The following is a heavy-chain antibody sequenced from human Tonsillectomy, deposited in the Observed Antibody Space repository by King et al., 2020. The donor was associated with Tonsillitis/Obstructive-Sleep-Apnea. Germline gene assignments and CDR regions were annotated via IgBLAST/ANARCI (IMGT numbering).Heavy chain of an antibody. CDR1: GFTFSDST. CDR3: TTGYGDY. CDR2: IRSKANSYAT. Sequence: QLVQSGGDLVQPGGSLKLSCAASGFTFSDSTMHWVRQASGKGLEWVGRIRSKANSYATVYAASVKGRFTISRDDSKNTAYLQMNSLKTEDTAVYHCTTGYGDYWGQGTLVTVSS. D-gene: IGHD5-12*01. V-gene: IGHV3-73*01. J-gene: IGHJ4*02.